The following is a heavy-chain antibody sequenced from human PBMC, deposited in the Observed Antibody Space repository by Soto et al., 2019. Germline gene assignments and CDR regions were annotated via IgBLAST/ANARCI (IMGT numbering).Heavy chain of an antibody. D-gene: IGHD2-2*01. CDR2: VSYTGNT. V-gene: IGHV4-31*03. J-gene: IGHJ4*02. CDR1: GGSIGSGGYW. CDR3: ARGTLV. Sequence: QVQLQESGPGLMQPSQTLSLTCTVSGGSIGSGGYWWSWIRQHPGRDLEWIGFVSYTGNTQYNPSLKSRVNISVDTSTKQFSLKLSSVTAADTAVYYCARGTLVWGQGTLVTVSS.